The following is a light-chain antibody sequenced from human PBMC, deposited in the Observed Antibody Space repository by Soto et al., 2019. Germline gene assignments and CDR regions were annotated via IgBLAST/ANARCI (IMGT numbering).Light chain of an antibody. J-gene: IGLJ2*01. V-gene: IGLV2-14*03. Sequence: QSALTQPASVSGSPGQSITISCTGTSSEVGGYNYVSWYQHHPGKAPKLTIYDVSNRPSGVSNRISGSKSGNTASLTISGLQAEDEADYYCISYTTSSISVIFGGGTKVTGL. CDR3: ISYTTSSISVI. CDR2: DVS. CDR1: SSEVGGYNY.